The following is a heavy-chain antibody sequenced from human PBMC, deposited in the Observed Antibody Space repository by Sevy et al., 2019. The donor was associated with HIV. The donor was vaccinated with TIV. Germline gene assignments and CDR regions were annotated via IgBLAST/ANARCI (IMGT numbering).Heavy chain of an antibody. CDR3: ARDNSGYFFFDY. V-gene: IGHV3-30-3*01. CDR2: ISQIYDGSKK. J-gene: IGHJ4*02. D-gene: IGHD3-22*01. Sequence: GGSLRLSCAASGFTFGSYTLHWVRQAPGKGLEWVALISQIYDGSKKYYTDSVQGRFTISRDNSKNTLYLQMDSLRPEDTAVYYCARDNSGYFFFDYWGQGILVTVSS. CDR1: GFTFGSYT.